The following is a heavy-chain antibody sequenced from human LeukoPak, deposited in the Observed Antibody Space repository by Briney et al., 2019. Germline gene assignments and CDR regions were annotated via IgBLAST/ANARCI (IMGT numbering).Heavy chain of an antibody. J-gene: IGHJ5*02. V-gene: IGHV3-21*01. D-gene: IGHD3-10*01. Sequence: PGGSLRLSCAASGFTFSSYSMNWVRQAPGKGLEWVSSISSSSSYIYYADSVKGRFTISRDNAKNSLYLQMNSLRAEDTAVYYCARGPPVLLWFGELLRGLADENWFDPWGQGTLVTVSS. CDR3: ARGPPVLLWFGELLRGLADENWFDP. CDR2: ISSSSSYI. CDR1: GFTFSSYS.